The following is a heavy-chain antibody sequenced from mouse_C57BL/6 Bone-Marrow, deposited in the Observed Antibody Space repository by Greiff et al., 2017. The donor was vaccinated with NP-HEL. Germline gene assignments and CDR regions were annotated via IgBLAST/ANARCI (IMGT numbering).Heavy chain of an antibody. D-gene: IGHD1-1*01. CDR2: INYDGSST. CDR1: GFTFSDYY. Sequence: EVKVEESEGGLVQPGSSMKLSCTASGFTFSDYYMAWVRQVPEKGLEWVANINYDGSSTYYLDSLKSRFIISRDNAKNILYLQMSSLKSEDTATYYCARDYYYGSSLSYWYFDVWGTGTTVTVSS. J-gene: IGHJ1*03. V-gene: IGHV5-16*01. CDR3: ARDYYYGSSLSYWYFDV.